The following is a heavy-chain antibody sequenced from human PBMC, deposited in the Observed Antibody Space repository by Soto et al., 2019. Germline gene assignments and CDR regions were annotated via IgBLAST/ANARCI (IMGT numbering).Heavy chain of an antibody. Sequence: ASVKVSCKASGGTFSSYAISWVRQAPGQGLEWMGGIIPIFGTANYAQKFQGRVTITADESTSTAYMELSSLRSEDTAVYYCARDAGGYYYYGMDVWGQGTTVTVSS. CDR1: GGTFSSYA. CDR3: ARDAGGYYYYGMDV. J-gene: IGHJ6*02. CDR2: IIPIFGTA. V-gene: IGHV1-69*13. D-gene: IGHD3-10*01.